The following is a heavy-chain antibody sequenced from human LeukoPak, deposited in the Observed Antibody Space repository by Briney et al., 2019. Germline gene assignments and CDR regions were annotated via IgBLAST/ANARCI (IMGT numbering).Heavy chain of an antibody. J-gene: IGHJ4*02. V-gene: IGHV4-39*01. CDR1: GGSLNSSRYY. CDR3: ARHGLYDFWSGYYFLGFDY. Sequence: SETLSLTCTVSGGSLNSSRYYWGWIRQPPGKGLEWIGNIYYSGSTYYTPSLKSRVTISVDTSKNHFSLKLSSVTAADTAVYYCARHGLYDFWSGYYFLGFDYWGQGTLVTVSS. D-gene: IGHD3-3*01. CDR2: IYYSGST.